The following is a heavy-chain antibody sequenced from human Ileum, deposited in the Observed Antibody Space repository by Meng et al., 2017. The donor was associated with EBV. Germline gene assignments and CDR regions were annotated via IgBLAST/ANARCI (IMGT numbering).Heavy chain of an antibody. D-gene: IGHD3-10*01. CDR1: DYAFMGYG. J-gene: IGHJ4*02. CDR3: TGGTPGRNNSDY. V-gene: IGHV1-18*01. CDR2: GGAHNGDT. Sequence: VQCGPEVKEPGASVKVSCNATDYAFMGYGVSWVGRAPGQGLEWMAWGGAHNGDTSHAPQFTNTHTVSAKRPTATAYITLRSLRSDDTAVYSKTGGTPGRNNSDYRRRGTLDTVSS.